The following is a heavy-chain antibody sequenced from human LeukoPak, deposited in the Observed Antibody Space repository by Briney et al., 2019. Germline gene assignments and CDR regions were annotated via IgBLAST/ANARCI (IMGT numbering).Heavy chain of an antibody. D-gene: IGHD6-19*01. CDR3: AKDGAGYSSGWFDY. CDR2: ISWNSGSI. CDR1: GFTFDDYA. Sequence: GGSLRLSCAASGFTFDDYAMHWVQQAPGKGLEWVSGISWNSGSIGYADSVKGRFTISRDNAKNSLYLQMNSLRAEDTALYYCAKDGAGYSSGWFDYWGQGTLVTVSS. J-gene: IGHJ4*02. V-gene: IGHV3-9*01.